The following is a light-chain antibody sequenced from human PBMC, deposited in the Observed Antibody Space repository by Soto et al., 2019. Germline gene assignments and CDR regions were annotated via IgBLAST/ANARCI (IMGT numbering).Light chain of an antibody. CDR3: HQYYSSPTT. V-gene: IGKV3-20*01. CDR2: GAS. J-gene: IGKJ4*01. Sequence: EIVLTQSPGTLSVSPGESSTVSCRASQTVSSGFLAWYQQKVGQAHRLLIYGASTRATGIPDRLSGSGSGTDFTLTIDRLEPEDFAVYYCHQYYSSPTTVGGGNKVDIK. CDR1: QTVSSGF.